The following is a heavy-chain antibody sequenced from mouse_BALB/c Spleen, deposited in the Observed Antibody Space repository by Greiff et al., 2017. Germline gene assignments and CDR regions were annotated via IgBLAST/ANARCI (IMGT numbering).Heavy chain of an antibody. D-gene: IGHD2-10*01. Sequence: QVQLKESGPGLVAPSQSLSITCTVSGFSLSRYSVHWVRQPPGKGLEWLGMIWGGGSTDYNSALKSRLSISKDNSKSQVFLKMNSLQTDDTAMYYCARNYPSYGNYGVGWFAYWGQGTLVTVSA. CDR1: GFSLSRYS. CDR2: IWGGGST. CDR3: ARNYPSYGNYGVGWFAY. J-gene: IGHJ3*01. V-gene: IGHV2-6-4*01.